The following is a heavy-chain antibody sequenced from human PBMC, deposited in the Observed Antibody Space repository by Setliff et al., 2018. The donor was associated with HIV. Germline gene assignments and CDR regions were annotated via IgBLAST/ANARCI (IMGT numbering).Heavy chain of an antibody. CDR2: IYPGDSDT. V-gene: IGHV5-51*01. D-gene: IGHD3-10*01. J-gene: IGHJ5*01. CDR1: GYTFTNYW. CDR3: ARHPPDTSCDNNGFDS. Sequence: PGESLKISCSGSGYTFTNYWIAWVRQRPGKGLEWMGIIYPGDSDTRYSPSFQGQVTISADQSIKTAYLQWHSRKAPDTAMNYCARHPPDTSCDNNGFDSWGQGTLVTVSS.